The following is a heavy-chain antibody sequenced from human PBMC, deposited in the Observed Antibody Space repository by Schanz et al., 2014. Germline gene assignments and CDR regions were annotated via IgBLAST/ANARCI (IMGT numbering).Heavy chain of an antibody. V-gene: IGHV3-48*01. J-gene: IGHJ1*01. D-gene: IGHD3-10*01. CDR2: IATSSSTR. CDR3: ASGVHVSSLQKGLQF. CDR1: GFDFNSYS. Sequence: VQLVESGGGVVQPGRSLRLSCEASGFDFNSYSINWVRQVPGKGLEWLSYIATSSSTRHYADSVKGRVTISRDNAKNSVSLQMRRLRVEDTAVYYCASGVHVSSLQKGLQFWGRGTLVIVSS.